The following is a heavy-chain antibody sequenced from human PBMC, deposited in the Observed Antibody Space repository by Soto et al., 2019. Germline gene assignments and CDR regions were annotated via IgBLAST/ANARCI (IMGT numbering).Heavy chain of an antibody. J-gene: IGHJ6*02. V-gene: IGHV3-53*01. Sequence: GGSLRLSCAASGFTVNSNYMSWVRQAPGKGLEWVSVIYSGGSTYYADSVKGRFTISRDNSKNTLYLQMNSLRAEDTAVYYCAREEAAVNYGMDVWGQGTTVTVSS. D-gene: IGHD6-13*01. CDR1: GFTVNSNY. CDR3: AREEAAVNYGMDV. CDR2: IYSGGST.